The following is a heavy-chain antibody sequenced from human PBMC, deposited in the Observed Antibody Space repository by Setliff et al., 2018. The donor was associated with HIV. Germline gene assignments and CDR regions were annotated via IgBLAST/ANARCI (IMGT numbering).Heavy chain of an antibody. D-gene: IGHD3-3*02. V-gene: IGHV1-3*01. CDR2: INGGSGKT. CDR3: ARGTAPRPASVLEFLEWLFPNWFDP. J-gene: IGHJ5*02. Sequence: GASVKVSCKASGYTFTNSGMHWMRQAPGQRPEWMGCINGGSGKTEYSQKFQSRVTITRDTSASTAYMELSSLRSDDTAVYYCARGTAPRPASVLEFLEWLFPNWFDPWGQGTLVTVSS. CDR1: GYTFTNSG.